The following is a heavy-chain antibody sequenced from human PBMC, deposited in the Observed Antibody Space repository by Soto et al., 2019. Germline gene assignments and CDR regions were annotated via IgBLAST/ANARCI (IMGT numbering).Heavy chain of an antibody. CDR1: GGSFSSYS. D-gene: IGHD6-13*01. CDR2: IIPIFGTA. J-gene: IGHJ5*02. V-gene: IGHV1-69*13. CDR3: ARVIAAAGPHWFDP. Sequence: SVKVSCKASGGSFSSYSISWVRQAPGQGLEWMGGIIPIFGTANYAQKFQGRVTITADESTSTAYMELSSLRSEDTAVYYCARVIAAAGPHWFDPWGQGTLVTVSS.